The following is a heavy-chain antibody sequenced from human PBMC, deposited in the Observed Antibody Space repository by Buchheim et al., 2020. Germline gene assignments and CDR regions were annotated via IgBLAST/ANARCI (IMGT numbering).Heavy chain of an antibody. J-gene: IGHJ4*02. V-gene: IGHV4-30-4*01. D-gene: IGHD5-18*01. Sequence: QVQLQESGPGLVKPSQTLSLTCTVSGGSISSDNYYWNWIRQPPGKGLEWIGYIYYSGSTSYSPSLKSRVTISVDTSKNQFSLKLSSVTAADTAVYYCARDEVQGSYGGLDYWGQGTL. CDR1: GGSISSDNYY. CDR3: ARDEVQGSYGGLDY. CDR2: IYYSGST.